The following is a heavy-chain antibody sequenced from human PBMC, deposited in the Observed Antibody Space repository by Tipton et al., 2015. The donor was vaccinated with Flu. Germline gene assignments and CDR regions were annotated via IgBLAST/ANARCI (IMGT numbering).Heavy chain of an antibody. CDR3: ARRTFSNYVSEPKNWFDF. J-gene: IGHJ5*01. V-gene: IGHV4-38-2*01. D-gene: IGHD4-11*01. Sequence: TLSLTCAVSGDSISSDFYWAWIRQFPGKGLEWIGTVSRTGSTIYNPSLKSRVTISIDTSKNQFSLNMRSVTAADTAVYFCARRTFSNYVSEPKNWFDFWGQGTLVTVSS. CDR1: GDSISSDFY. CDR2: VSRTGST.